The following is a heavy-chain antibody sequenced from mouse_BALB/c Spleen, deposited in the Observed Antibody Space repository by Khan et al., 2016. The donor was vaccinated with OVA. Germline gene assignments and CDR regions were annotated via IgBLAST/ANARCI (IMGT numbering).Heavy chain of an antibody. J-gene: IGHJ3*01. CDR3: TNGNYVWFAY. CDR2: ISSAATYT. Sequence: EVALVESGGCLVEPGGYLKLHCAASGFTLSSFVMSWVRQTPEKRLEWVATISSAATYTYYPDSVKGRFTISRDNAKNTLYLQMNSLTSDDTAIYYCTNGNYVWFAYWGQGTLVTVST. CDR1: GFTLSSFV. V-gene: IGHV5-9-1*01. D-gene: IGHD2-1*01.